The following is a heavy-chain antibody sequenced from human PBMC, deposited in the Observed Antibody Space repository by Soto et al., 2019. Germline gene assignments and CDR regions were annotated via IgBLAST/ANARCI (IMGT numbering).Heavy chain of an antibody. CDR1: GSSFPKYP. CDR2: ISHDGVTK. D-gene: IGHD6-13*01. Sequence: PGGSLRLSCAASGSSFPKYPMHWVRQTLDKGLEWLAVISHDGVTKNSADSVKGRFSVSRDNSRNRLYLEMNSLRTEDTAMYYCVRGGYSSSWERPDTRGQGTLVTVSS. CDR3: VRGGYSSSWERPDT. V-gene: IGHV3-30-3*01. J-gene: IGHJ5*02.